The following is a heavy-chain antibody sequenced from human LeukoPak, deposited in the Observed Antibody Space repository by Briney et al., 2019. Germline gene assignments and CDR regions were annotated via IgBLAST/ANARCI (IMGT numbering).Heavy chain of an antibody. D-gene: IGHD3-3*01. Sequence: ASVKVSCKASGGTFSSYAISWVRQAPGQGLEWMGGIIPIFGTANYTQKFQGRVTITTDESTSTAYMELSSLRSEDTAVYYCARASGVTIFGVAGGDAFDIWGQGTMVTVSS. CDR1: GGTFSSYA. CDR3: ARASGVTIFGVAGGDAFDI. J-gene: IGHJ3*02. CDR2: IIPIFGTA. V-gene: IGHV1-69*05.